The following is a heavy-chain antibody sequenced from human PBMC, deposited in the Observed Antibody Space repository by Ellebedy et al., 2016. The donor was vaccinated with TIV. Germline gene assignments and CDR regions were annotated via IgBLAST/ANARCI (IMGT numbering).Heavy chain of an antibody. CDR2: FSWNSGQI. CDR3: TRGDLSSSWTSAPPDY. V-gene: IGHV3-9*01. J-gene: IGHJ4*02. D-gene: IGHD6-13*01. CDR1: GFPFHDYA. Sequence: GGSLRLSXVTSGFPFHDYAMHWVRQAPGKGLEWVSGFSWNSGQIGYADSVKGRFTISRDNAKNSLYLQMNSLRPEDTALYYCTRGDLSSSWTSAPPDYWGQGTLVIVSS.